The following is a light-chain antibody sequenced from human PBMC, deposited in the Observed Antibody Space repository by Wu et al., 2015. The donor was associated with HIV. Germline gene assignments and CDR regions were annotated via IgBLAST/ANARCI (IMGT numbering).Light chain of an antibody. J-gene: IGKJ2*03. CDR2: TAS. Sequence: DIQMTQSPSSLSAFVGARVTITCRASQSITSYLNWYQQKPGKAPKLLIYTASSLQSGVPSRFSGSGSGTDFTLTISSLHFEDFATYYCQQSYSTPFSFGQGTKVDIK. CDR1: QSITSY. CDR3: QQSYSTPFS. V-gene: IGKV1-39*01.